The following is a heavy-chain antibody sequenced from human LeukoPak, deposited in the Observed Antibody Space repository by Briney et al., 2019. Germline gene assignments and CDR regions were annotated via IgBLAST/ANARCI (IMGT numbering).Heavy chain of an antibody. V-gene: IGHV3-7*04. CDR1: GFTFSSYS. J-gene: IGHJ4*02. CDR2: IKQDGSEK. Sequence: GGSLRLSCAASGFTFSSYSMNWVRQAPGKGLEWVANIKQDGSEKYYVDSVKGRFTISRDNAKNSLYLQMNSLRAEDTAVYYCARGYFYDSSGYLYWGQGTLVTVSS. CDR3: ARGYFYDSSGYLY. D-gene: IGHD3-22*01.